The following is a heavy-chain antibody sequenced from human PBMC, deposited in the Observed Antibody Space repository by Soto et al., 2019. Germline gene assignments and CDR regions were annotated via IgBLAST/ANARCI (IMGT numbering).Heavy chain of an antibody. Sequence: QVQLQESGPELVKPSQTLSLTCSVSGGSITTNGHYWTWIRQHPGQGLEWIAYIYYTGNSYLNPSLKSRLSISLDTSKYQFSLELRSVTAADTAVYYCAREQWGFDSWGQGTLVTVSS. CDR1: GGSITTNGHY. CDR2: IYYTGNS. D-gene: IGHD6-19*01. J-gene: IGHJ4*02. CDR3: AREQWGFDS. V-gene: IGHV4-31*03.